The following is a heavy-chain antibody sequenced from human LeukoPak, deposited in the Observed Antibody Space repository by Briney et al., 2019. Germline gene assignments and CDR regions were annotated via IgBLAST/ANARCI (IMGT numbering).Heavy chain of an antibody. CDR2: ISYDGSNK. CDR1: EFSVGSNY. CDR3: ARDGARDSSGYSTKYYFDY. Sequence: GGSLRLSCAASEFSVGSNYMTWVRQAPGKGLEWVAVISYDGSNKYYADSVKGRFTISRDNSKNTLYLQMNSLRAEDTAVYYCARDGARDSSGYSTKYYFDYWGQGTLVTVSS. J-gene: IGHJ4*02. V-gene: IGHV3-30*03. D-gene: IGHD3-22*01.